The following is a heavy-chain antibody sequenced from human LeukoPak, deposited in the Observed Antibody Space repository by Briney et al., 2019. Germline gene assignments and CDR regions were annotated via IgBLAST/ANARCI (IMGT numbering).Heavy chain of an antibody. CDR2: ISSSSTTI. V-gene: IGHV3-48*01. Sequence: GGSLRLSCAASAFTISSYSMNWVRQAPGKGLEWVSHISSSSTTIRYADSVKGRFTISRDNAKNSLYLQTNSLRAEDTAVYYCAKSGGGYNWDYFDYWGQGTLVTVSS. CDR1: AFTISSYS. D-gene: IGHD1-1*01. J-gene: IGHJ4*02. CDR3: AKSGGGYNWDYFDY.